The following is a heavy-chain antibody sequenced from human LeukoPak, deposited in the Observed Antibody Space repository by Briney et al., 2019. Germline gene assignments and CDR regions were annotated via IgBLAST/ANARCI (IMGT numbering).Heavy chain of an antibody. V-gene: IGHV3-30*04. CDR2: ISYDGSNK. CDR1: GFTFSSYA. J-gene: IGHJ4*02. D-gene: IGHD6-13*01. CDR3: ARERWSSSWTKSEYFDY. Sequence: PGGSLRLSCAASGFTFSSYAMHWVRQAPGKGLEWVAVISYDGSNKYYVDSVKGRFTISRDNSKNTLYLQMNSLRAEDTAVYYCARERWSSSWTKSEYFDYWGQGTLVTVSS.